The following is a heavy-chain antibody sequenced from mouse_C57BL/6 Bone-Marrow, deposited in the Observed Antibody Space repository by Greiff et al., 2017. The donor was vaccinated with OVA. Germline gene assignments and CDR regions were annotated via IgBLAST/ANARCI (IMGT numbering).Heavy chain of an antibody. D-gene: IGHD2-3*01. J-gene: IGHJ3*01. CDR2: ILPGSGST. Sequence: VQLQQSGAELMKPGASVKLSCKATGYTFTGYWIEWVKQRPGHGLEWIGEILPGSGSTNYNEKFKGKATFTAVTSSNTAYMQLSSLTTEDSAIYYCASGSGYYGFAYWGQGTLVTVSA. V-gene: IGHV1-9*01. CDR3: ASGSGYYGFAY. CDR1: GYTFTGYW.